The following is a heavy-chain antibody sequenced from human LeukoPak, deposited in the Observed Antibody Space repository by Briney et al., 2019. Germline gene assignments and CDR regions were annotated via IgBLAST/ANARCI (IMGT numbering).Heavy chain of an antibody. J-gene: IGHJ4*02. Sequence: GESLKISCKGIGFSFTSYWTGWVRQMPGKGLEWMGIIYPGDSETRYSPSFQGQVTISADKSISTAYLQWSSLKASDTAMYYCARRSGIRGDYDYSDYWGQGTLVTVSS. CDR2: IYPGDSET. V-gene: IGHV5-51*01. CDR1: GFSFTSYW. CDR3: ARRSGIRGDYDYSDY. D-gene: IGHD5-12*01.